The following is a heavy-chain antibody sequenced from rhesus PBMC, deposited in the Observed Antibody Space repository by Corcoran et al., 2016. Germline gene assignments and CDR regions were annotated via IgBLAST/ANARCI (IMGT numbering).Heavy chain of an antibody. D-gene: IGHD5-36*01. V-gene: IGHV4S9*01. CDR2: IDGKSANT. CDR1: GGSISDNYY. CDR3: ARDIATVDY. Sequence: QVQLQESGPGLVKPSETLSLTCAVSGGSISDNYYLNWIRQPPGKGRGWIGNIDGKSANTYDSPALKSRVTISKDTSKNQFFLKLTSVTAADTAVYYCARDIATVDYWGQGVLVTVSS. J-gene: IGHJ4*01.